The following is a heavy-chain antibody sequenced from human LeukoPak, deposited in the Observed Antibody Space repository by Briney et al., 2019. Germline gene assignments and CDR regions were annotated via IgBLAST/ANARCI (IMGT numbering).Heavy chain of an antibody. J-gene: IGHJ4*02. D-gene: IGHD5-18*01. V-gene: IGHV6-1*01. CDR1: GDSVSSNSAA. Sequence: SQTLSLTCAISGDSVSSNSAAWNWIRQSPSRGLEWLGRTYYRSKWYNDYAVSVKSRITINPDTSKNQFSLQLNSVTPEDTAVYYCARDLEVRRIYSYGYARPSALDYWGQGTLVTVSS. CDR3: ARDLEVRRIYSYGYARPSALDY. CDR2: TYYRSKWYN.